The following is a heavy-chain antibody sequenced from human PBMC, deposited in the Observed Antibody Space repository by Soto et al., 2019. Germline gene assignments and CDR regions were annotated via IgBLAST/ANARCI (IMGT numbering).Heavy chain of an antibody. J-gene: IGHJ4*02. V-gene: IGHV1-69*01. Sequence: QVQLAQSGAEVRKPGCSVKVSCRASGGSFSDFAFSWVRQAPGQGLEWMGGIIPMFAATKYAQRFQDGVTITAYASTKTVYLALSSLTSDDSAGYYCARGGIVAVPAALSSYDDYTNYRFDSWGQGTLVSVSS. CDR3: ARGGIVAVPAALSSYDDYTNYRFDS. CDR1: GGSFSDFA. D-gene: IGHD2-15*01. CDR2: IIPMFAAT.